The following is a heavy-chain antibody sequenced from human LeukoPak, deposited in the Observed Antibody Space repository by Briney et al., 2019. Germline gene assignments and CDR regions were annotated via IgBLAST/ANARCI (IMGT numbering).Heavy chain of an antibody. CDR2: INNSGGDT. V-gene: IGHV3-23*01. CDR3: AKRPSYFDY. CDR1: GFTFSTYA. Sequence: PGGSLRLSCAASGFTFSTYAMVWVRQAPGKGLEWVSSINNSGGDTFYADSVKGRFTISRDNSKNTLYLQLNSLRAEDTAVYYCAKRPSYFDYWGQGTLVTVSS. J-gene: IGHJ4*02.